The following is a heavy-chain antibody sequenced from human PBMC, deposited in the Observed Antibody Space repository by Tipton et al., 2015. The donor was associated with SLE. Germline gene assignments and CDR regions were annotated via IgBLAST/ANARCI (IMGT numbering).Heavy chain of an antibody. J-gene: IGHJ4*02. D-gene: IGHD6-19*01. V-gene: IGHV4-38-2*01. CDR3: ARGWGPVGSCFDY. CDR1: GYSLSSGYY. CDR2: LYHSGST. Sequence: TLSLTCVVSGYSLSSGYYWGWIRQSPGKGLEWIGTLYHSGSTFYNPSLKSRVTMSVDTSKNQFSLKLSSVTAADTAVYYCARGWGPVGSCFDYWGQGTLVTVSS.